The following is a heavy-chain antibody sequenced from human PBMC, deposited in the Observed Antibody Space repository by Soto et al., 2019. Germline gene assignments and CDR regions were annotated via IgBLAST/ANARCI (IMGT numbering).Heavy chain of an antibody. CDR2: ISAYNGNT. D-gene: IGHD3-22*01. CDR3: ARDGGITMIVVFGMDV. Sequence: ASVKVSCKASGYTFTSYGISWVRQAPGQGLEWMGWISAYNGNTNYAQKLQGRDTMTTDTSTSTAYMELRSLRSDDTAVYYCARDGGITMIVVFGMDVWGQGTTVTVSS. CDR1: GYTFTSYG. V-gene: IGHV1-18*04. J-gene: IGHJ6*02.